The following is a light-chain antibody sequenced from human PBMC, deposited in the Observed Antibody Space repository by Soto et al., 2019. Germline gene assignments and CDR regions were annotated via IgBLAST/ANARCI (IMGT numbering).Light chain of an antibody. J-gene: IGKJ1*01. CDR3: QQYGSSPWT. CDR1: QSVSSN. CDR2: GAS. V-gene: IGKV3-20*01. Sequence: EIVMTQSPGPLSLAPGERATLFCRASQSVSSNLAWYQQKPGQAPRLLIYGASTRATGIPARFSGSGSGTDFTLTISRLEPEDFAVYYCQQYGSSPWTFGQGTKVDI.